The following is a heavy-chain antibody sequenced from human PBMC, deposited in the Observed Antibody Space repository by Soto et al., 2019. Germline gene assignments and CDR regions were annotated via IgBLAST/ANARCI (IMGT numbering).Heavy chain of an antibody. D-gene: IGHD3-22*01. CDR3: ARVVTYYYDSSGGYDAFDI. V-gene: IGHV1-46*01. CDR1: GYTFTSYY. J-gene: IGHJ3*02. CDR2: INPSGGST. Sequence: ASVKVSCKASGYTFTSYYMHWVRQAPGQGLEWMGIINPSGGSTSYAQKFQGRVTMTRDTSTSTVHMELSSLRSEDTAVYYCARVVTYYYDSSGGYDAFDIWGQGTMVTVSS.